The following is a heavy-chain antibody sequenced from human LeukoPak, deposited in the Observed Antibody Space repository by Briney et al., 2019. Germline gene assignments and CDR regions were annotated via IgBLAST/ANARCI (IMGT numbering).Heavy chain of an antibody. CDR2: IYYSGST. V-gene: IGHV4-39*01. Sequence: SETLSLTCTVSGGSISSSNFYCGWIRQPPGKGLEWIGSIYYSGSTYYNPSLNSRVTISVDTSKNQFSLKLNSVTAADTAVYYCARRRPYYYGSGSYYIDYWGQGTLVTVSS. CDR3: ARRRPYYYGSGSYYIDY. CDR1: GGSISSSNFY. J-gene: IGHJ4*02. D-gene: IGHD3-10*01.